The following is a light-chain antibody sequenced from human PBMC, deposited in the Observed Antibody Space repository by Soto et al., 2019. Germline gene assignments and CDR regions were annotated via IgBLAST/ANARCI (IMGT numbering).Light chain of an antibody. CDR2: TAS. J-gene: IGKJ1*01. V-gene: IGKV1-5*03. CDR1: QSISTY. CDR3: QQYNSYTWT. Sequence: DIQMTQSPSTLSASVGDRVTITCRASQSISTYLAWYQQNPGKAPKLLFYTASSLHGGVPSRFSGSGSGTAFSLTISSLHPDDFATYYCQQYNSYTWTFGQGTRVEIK.